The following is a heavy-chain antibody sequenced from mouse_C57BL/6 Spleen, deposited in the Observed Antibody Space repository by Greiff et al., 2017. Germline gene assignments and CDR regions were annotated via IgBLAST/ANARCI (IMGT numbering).Heavy chain of an antibody. CDR2: INYDGSST. V-gene: IGHV5-16*01. J-gene: IGHJ2*01. CDR3: ARDLDY. CDR1: GFTFSDYY. Sequence: EVKLVESEGGLVQPGRSMKLSCTASGFTFSDYYMAWVRQVPEKGLEWVANINYDGSSTYYLDSLKSRFIISRDNAKNILYLQMSSLKSEDTATYYCARDLDYWGQGTTLTVSS.